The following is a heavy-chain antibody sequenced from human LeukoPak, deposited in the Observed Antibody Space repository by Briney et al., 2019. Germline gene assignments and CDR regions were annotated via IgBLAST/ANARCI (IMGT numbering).Heavy chain of an antibody. Sequence: PGGSLRLSCAASGFTFSVAWMSWVRQAPGKGLEWVGHIKSKTDGGTTDYAAPVKGRFTISRDDSQNTLYLQMNSLETEDTGVYYCTTDRCSSGNRYYYYYYYMDVWGKGTTVTVSS. D-gene: IGHD2-15*01. CDR1: GFTFSVAW. CDR2: IKSKTDGGTT. CDR3: TTDRCSSGNRYYYYYYYMDV. J-gene: IGHJ6*03. V-gene: IGHV3-15*01.